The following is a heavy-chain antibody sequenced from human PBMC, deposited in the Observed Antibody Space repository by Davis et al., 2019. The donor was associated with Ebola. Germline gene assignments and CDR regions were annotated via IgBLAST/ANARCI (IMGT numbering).Heavy chain of an antibody. CDR2: ISWDSGNI. Sequence: SLKISCVASGFSFDDYAMHWVRQTPGKGLEWVSGISWDSGNIGYADSVSGRFTISRDNAKNSLSLQMNSLRAEDMAFYYCAKEVNSRAHSGAFDIWGQGTMVTVSS. CDR1: GFSFDDYA. D-gene: IGHD3-10*01. J-gene: IGHJ3*02. CDR3: AKEVNSRAHSGAFDI. V-gene: IGHV3-9*03.